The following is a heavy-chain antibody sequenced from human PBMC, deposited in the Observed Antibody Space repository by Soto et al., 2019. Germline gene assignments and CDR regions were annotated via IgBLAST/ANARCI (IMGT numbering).Heavy chain of an antibody. CDR1: GGTFSTYA. Sequence: QVQLVQSGAEVKKPESSVKVSCKAPGGTFSTYAISWVRQAPGRGLEWMGGIIPMFGTANYAQRFQDRVTITADESTNTVYMELSSLRSEETAVYFCASGIQLWLRRINNGYSGWGQGTLVTVSS. CDR2: IIPMFGTA. CDR3: ASGIQLWLRRINNGYSG. V-gene: IGHV1-69*12. D-gene: IGHD5-18*01. J-gene: IGHJ4*02.